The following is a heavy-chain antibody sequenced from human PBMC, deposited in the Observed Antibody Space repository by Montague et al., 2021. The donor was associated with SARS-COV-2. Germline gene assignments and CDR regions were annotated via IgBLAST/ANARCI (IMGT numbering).Heavy chain of an antibody. CDR1: GDSVSSNSAA. CDR2: TYYRSKWHN. Sequence: CAISGDSVSSNSAAWNWIRQSPSRGLEWLGRTYYRSKWHNDYALSVKSRITINPDTSKNQFSLQLKSVTPEDTAVYYCARGWVATIPHMDNWGQGSLVIVSS. V-gene: IGHV6-1*01. CDR3: ARGWVATIPHMDN. J-gene: IGHJ4*02. D-gene: IGHD5-12*01.